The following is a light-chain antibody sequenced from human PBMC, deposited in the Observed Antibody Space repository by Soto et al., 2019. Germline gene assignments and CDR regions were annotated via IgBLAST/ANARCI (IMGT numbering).Light chain of an antibody. CDR2: DVS. CDR3: ISYTSSITPVV. CDR1: SSDVGGYNY. V-gene: IGLV2-14*01. Sequence: QSALTQPASVSGSPGQSITISCTGTSSDVGGYNYVSWYQQHPGKAPKLMIYDVSNRPSGVSNRFSGSKSGNTASLTISGLQAEDEADYYCISYTSSITPVVFGGGTKVTVL. J-gene: IGLJ2*01.